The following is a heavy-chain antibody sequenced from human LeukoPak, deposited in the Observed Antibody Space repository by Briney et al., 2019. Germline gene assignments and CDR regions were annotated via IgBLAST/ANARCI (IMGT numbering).Heavy chain of an antibody. D-gene: IGHD3-10*01. J-gene: IGHJ4*02. Sequence: GGSLRLSCAASGFMFSSYGMHWVRQPPGKGLEWVSLITGDGGFTCHADSVKGRFTISRDNSKNSLYLQMNSLRTEDTSLYYCAKSRNYGSGSYLDYWGPGTLVTVSS. CDR3: AKSRNYGSGSYLDY. CDR1: GFMFSSYG. V-gene: IGHV3-43*02. CDR2: ITGDGGFT.